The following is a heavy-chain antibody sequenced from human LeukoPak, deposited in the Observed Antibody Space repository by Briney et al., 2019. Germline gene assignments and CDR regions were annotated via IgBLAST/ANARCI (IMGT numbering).Heavy chain of an antibody. CDR1: GFTFSSYS. CDR2: IRSSSSYV. Sequence: GGSLRLSCAASGFTFSSYSMNWVRQAPGKGLEWVSSIRSSSSYVYYADSVKGRFTISRDKAKNSLYLQMNSLRAEDTAVYYCARVAHGAFDIWGQGTMVTVSS. V-gene: IGHV3-21*01. J-gene: IGHJ3*02. D-gene: IGHD5-12*01. CDR3: ARVAHGAFDI.